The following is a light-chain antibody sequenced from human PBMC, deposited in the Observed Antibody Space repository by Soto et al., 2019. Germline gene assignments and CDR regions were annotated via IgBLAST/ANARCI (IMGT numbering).Light chain of an antibody. CDR2: EVN. J-gene: IGLJ1*01. CDR1: SSDFGNYNL. V-gene: IGLV2-23*02. CDR3: CSFTSSNTHV. Sequence: QSALTQPASVSGSPGQSITISCTGTSSDFGNYNLVSWYQQHPGKVPKLILFEVNKRPSGASGRFSGSKSGNTASLTISGLQAEDEADYYCCSFTSSNTHVFGTGTKVTVL.